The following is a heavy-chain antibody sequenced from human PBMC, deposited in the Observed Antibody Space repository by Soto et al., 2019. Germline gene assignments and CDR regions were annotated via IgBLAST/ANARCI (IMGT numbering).Heavy chain of an antibody. CDR2: IYYSGTP. V-gene: IGHV4-30-4*01. CDR3: ASGVASYYYAMDV. Sequence: TLSLTCTVSAYSSNCCYYYWSLIQPPPLKGLECIGYIYYSGTPYYNPSLKSRVAISIDTSRNQFSLKLSSVSAADTAIYYCASGVASYYYAMDVWGQGTTVT. J-gene: IGHJ6*02. CDR1: AYSSNCCYYY. D-gene: IGHD3-3*01.